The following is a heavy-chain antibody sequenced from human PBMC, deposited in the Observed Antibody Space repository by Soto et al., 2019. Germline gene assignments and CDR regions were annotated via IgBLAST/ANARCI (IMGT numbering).Heavy chain of an antibody. CDR3: VRCYCSVGSCYAGWHFDL. Sequence: QVPLVQSEDEVKKPGASVRVSCQSSGYTFSDYAISWVRQAPGQGLEWMGWISASTRNTYQEHNFQGRVIMTLDTSTNTAYMELRSLRSDDTAVYYCVRCYCSVGSCYAGWHFDLWGRGTLVTVSS. D-gene: IGHD2-15*01. J-gene: IGHJ2*01. CDR2: ISASTRNT. CDR1: GYTFSDYA. V-gene: IGHV1-18*01.